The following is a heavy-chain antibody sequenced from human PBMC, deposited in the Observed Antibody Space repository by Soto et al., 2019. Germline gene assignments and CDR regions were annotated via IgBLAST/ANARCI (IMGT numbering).Heavy chain of an antibody. CDR2: IYYSGST. J-gene: IGHJ1*01. CDR1: GGSISSSSYY. Sequence: QLQLQESGPGLVKPSETLSLTCTVSGGSISSSSYYWGWIRQPPGKGLEWIGSIYYSGSTYYNPSLKSRVTISVDTSKNQFSLKLSSVTAADTAVYYCARQYLTTPLGEYFQHWGQGTLVTVSS. V-gene: IGHV4-39*01. D-gene: IGHD2-2*01. CDR3: ARQYLTTPLGEYFQH.